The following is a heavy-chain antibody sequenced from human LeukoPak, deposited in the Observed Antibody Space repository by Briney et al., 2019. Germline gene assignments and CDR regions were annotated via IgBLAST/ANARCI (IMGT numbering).Heavy chain of an antibody. CDR2: IRYDGSNT. J-gene: IGHJ4*02. CDR1: GFTFSSYE. D-gene: IGHD3-22*01. CDR3: AKVGAMILQHYFDY. V-gene: IGHV3-30*02. Sequence: GGSLRLSCAASGFTFSSYEMNWVRQAPGKGLEWVAFIRYDGSNTYYADSVKGRFTISRDNSKNTLYLQMNSLRAGDTAVYYCAKVGAMILQHYFDYWGQGTLVTVSS.